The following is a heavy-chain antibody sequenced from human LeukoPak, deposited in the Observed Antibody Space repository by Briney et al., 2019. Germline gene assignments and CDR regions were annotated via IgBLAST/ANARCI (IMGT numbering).Heavy chain of an antibody. CDR2: INREERIA. CDR3: ARVGYCSSTSCYVGHD. CDR1: GFTFSSYW. D-gene: IGHD2-2*01. J-gene: IGHJ4*02. Sequence: GGSLRLSCAASGFTFSSYWMHWGRQAPGKGLVWVSRINREERIARYAGSVKGRFPISRDTANNTLYLQMNSLRAEDTAVYYCARVGYCSSTSCYVGHDWGQGTLVTVSS. V-gene: IGHV3-74*01.